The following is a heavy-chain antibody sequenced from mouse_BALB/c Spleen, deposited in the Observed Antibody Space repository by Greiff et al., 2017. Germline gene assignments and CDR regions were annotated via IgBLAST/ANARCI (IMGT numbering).Heavy chain of an antibody. CDR2: ISYDGIN. J-gene: IGHJ4*01. Sequence: VQLQESGPGLVKPSQSLSLTCSVTGYSITSGYYWNWIRQFPGNKLEWMGYISYDGINNYNPSLKNRISITRDTSKNQFFLKLNSVTTEDTATYYCAREELLRLRAMDYWGQGTSVTVSS. CDR3: AREELLRLRAMDY. CDR1: GYSITSGYY. V-gene: IGHV3-6*02. D-gene: IGHD1-2*01.